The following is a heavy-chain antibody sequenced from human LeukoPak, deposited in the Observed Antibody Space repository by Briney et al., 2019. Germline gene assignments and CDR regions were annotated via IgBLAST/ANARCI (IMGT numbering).Heavy chain of an antibody. CDR1: GITLSNYG. Sequence: GSLRLSCAVSGITLSNYGMSWVRQAPGEGLGWVAGISDSGGSTNYADSVKGRFTISRDNPKNTLSLQMHSLRAEDTAVYFCAKRGVVIRAVIIVGFHKEAYYFDYWGQGALVTVSS. CDR2: ISDSGGST. V-gene: IGHV3-23*01. CDR3: AKRGVVIRAVIIVGFHKEAYYFDY. D-gene: IGHD3-10*01. J-gene: IGHJ4*02.